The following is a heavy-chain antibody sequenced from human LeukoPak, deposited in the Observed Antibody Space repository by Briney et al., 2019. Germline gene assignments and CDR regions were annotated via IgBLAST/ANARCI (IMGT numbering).Heavy chain of an antibody. D-gene: IGHD3-9*01. CDR1: GGSISSGSYY. V-gene: IGHV4-61*02. CDR3: ARGPLTGRTSPGYYYYYMDV. CDR2: IYTSGST. Sequence: SQTLSLTCTVSGGSISSGSYYWSWIRQPAGKGLEWIGRIYTSGSTNYNPSLKSRVTISVDTSKNQFSLKLSSVTAADTAVYYCARGPLTGRTSPGYYYYYMDVWGKGTTVTVSS. J-gene: IGHJ6*03.